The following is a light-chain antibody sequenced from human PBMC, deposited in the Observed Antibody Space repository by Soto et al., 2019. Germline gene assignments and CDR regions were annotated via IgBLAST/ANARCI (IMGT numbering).Light chain of an antibody. Sequence: EIVLTQSPGTLSLSPRERATLPCIASQSVKSSYLAWYQHKPGQAPRLLIYGTSSRATGIPDRFSGSGSGTDFTLTISSLEPKDFAVYYCQQYNNWPQTFGQGTKVDIK. V-gene: IGKV3-20*01. CDR3: QQYNNWPQT. J-gene: IGKJ1*01. CDR2: GTS. CDR1: QSVKSSY.